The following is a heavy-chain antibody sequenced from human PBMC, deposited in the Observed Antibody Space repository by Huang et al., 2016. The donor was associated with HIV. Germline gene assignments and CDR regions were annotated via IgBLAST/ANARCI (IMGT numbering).Heavy chain of an antibody. CDR2: IYYSGST. J-gene: IGHJ4*02. Sequence: QVQLQESGPGLVKPSETLSLTCTVSGGSIRSYYWGWIRQPPGKGLEWIGYIYYSGSTNYKPSFQSRVTISVDTAKNQCALKLSSVTAADTAVYYCARRSSPGSYFDYWGQGTLVTVSS. CDR1: GGSIRSYY. CDR3: ARRSSPGSYFDY. V-gene: IGHV4-59*01. D-gene: IGHD6-13*01.